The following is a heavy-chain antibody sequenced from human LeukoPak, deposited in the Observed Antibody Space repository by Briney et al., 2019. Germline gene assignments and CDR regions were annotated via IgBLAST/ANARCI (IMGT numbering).Heavy chain of an antibody. J-gene: IGHJ6*02. CDR3: ARGDRSTVTTGEDYYYYYGMDV. Sequence: ASVKVSCKAFGYTFASYYMHWVRQVPGQGLEWMGIINPSGGSTSYAQKFQGRVTMTRDTSTSTVYMELSSLRSEDTAVYYCARGDRSTVTTGEDYYYYYGMDVWGQGTTVTVSS. D-gene: IGHD4-17*01. CDR2: INPSGGST. CDR1: GYTFASYY. V-gene: IGHV1-46*01.